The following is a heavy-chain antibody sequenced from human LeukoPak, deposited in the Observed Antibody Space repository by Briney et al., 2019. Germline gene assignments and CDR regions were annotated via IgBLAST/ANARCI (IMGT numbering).Heavy chain of an antibody. J-gene: IGHJ2*01. Sequence: ETGGSLRLSCAASGFTFSSYAMHWVRQAPGKGLEWVAVISYDGSNKYYADSVKGRFTISRDNSKNTLYLQMNSLRAEDTAVYYCARGSGPGIQLWLPNWYFDLWGRGTLVTVSS. D-gene: IGHD5-18*01. V-gene: IGHV3-30*04. CDR2: ISYDGSNK. CDR3: ARGSGPGIQLWLPNWYFDL. CDR1: GFTFSSYA.